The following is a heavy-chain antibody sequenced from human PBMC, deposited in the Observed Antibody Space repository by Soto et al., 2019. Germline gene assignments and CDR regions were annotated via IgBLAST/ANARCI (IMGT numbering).Heavy chain of an antibody. V-gene: IGHV3-21*06. Sequence: GGSLRLSCAASGFTFTRYSMNWVRQAPGKGLEWVSSISSTTNYIYYGDSMKGRFTISRDNAKNSLYLEMNSLRAEDTAVYYCAKDSSILVVAANPYYYYYGMDVWGQGTTVTVSS. CDR1: GFTFTRYS. D-gene: IGHD2-15*01. CDR2: ISSTTNYI. CDR3: AKDSSILVVAANPYYYYYGMDV. J-gene: IGHJ6*02.